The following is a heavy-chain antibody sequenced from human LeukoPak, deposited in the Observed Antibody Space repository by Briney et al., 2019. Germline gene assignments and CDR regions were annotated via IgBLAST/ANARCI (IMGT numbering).Heavy chain of an antibody. CDR3: AREISSSTSFDY. D-gene: IGHD2-2*01. CDR1: GFSFSSYS. Sequence: GGSLRLSCAASGFSFSSYSMNWVRQAPGKGLEWVSSISSGSTYIYYADSVKGRFTISRDNAKNSLYLQVSTLRAEDTAVYYCAREISSSTSFDYWGQGTLVTASS. V-gene: IGHV3-21*01. J-gene: IGHJ4*02. CDR2: ISSGSTYI.